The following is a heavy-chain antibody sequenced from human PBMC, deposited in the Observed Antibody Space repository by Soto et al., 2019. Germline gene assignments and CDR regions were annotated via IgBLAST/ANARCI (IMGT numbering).Heavy chain of an antibody. V-gene: IGHV1-2*02. CDR1: GYTFTGYY. Sequence: ASVKVSCKASGYTFTGYYMHWVRQAPGQGLEWMGWINPNSGGTNYAQKFQVRVTMTRDTSISTAYMELGRLRSAETAVYYCAKFGSGEQLLAYYYYCMDVWGQGTTVTVSS. D-gene: IGHD2-2*01. J-gene: IGHJ6*02. CDR2: INPNSGGT. CDR3: AKFGSGEQLLAYYYYCMDV.